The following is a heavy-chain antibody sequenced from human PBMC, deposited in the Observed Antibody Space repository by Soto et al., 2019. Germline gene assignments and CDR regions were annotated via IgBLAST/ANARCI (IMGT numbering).Heavy chain of an antibody. D-gene: IGHD2-2*01. CDR1: GFTFSDSA. Sequence: EVQLLDSGGGLVQPGGSLRLSCTASGFTFSDSAMSWVRQPPGKGLGWVSVISAGGSTYYSDSVKGRFTGSRANSKNTLYLQMNRRRAEDTAVYYWANVPIWCISNSCDTEGFDYWGQGTLLTVSS. V-gene: IGHV3-23*01. J-gene: IGHJ4*02. CDR3: ANVPIWCISNSCDTEGFDY. CDR2: ISAGGST.